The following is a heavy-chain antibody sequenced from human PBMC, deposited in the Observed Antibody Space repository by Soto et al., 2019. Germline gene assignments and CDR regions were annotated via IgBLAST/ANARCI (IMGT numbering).Heavy chain of an antibody. V-gene: IGHV3-30-3*01. J-gene: IGHJ6*02. CDR2: ISYDGSNK. D-gene: IGHD6-13*01. CDR3: VAAADYGMDV. Sequence: GGSLRLSCAASGFTFSSYAMHWVRQAPGKGLEWVAVISYDGSNKYYADSVKGRFTISRDNSKNTLYLQMNSLRAEDTAVYYSVAAADYGMDVWGQGTTVTVSS. CDR1: GFTFSSYA.